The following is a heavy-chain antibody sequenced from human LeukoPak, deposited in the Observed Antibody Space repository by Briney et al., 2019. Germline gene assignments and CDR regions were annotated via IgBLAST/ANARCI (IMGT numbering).Heavy chain of an antibody. Sequence: SETLSLTCTVYGGSFSSYYWSWIRQPPGKGLEWIGEINHSGNTNYNPSLKSRVTISVDTSKNQFSLKLSSVTAANTAVYYCARGPYSSSWYVAENWFDPWGQGTLVTVSS. CDR3: ARGPYSSSWYVAENWFDP. D-gene: IGHD6-13*01. V-gene: IGHV4-34*01. CDR1: GGSFSSYY. J-gene: IGHJ5*02. CDR2: INHSGNT.